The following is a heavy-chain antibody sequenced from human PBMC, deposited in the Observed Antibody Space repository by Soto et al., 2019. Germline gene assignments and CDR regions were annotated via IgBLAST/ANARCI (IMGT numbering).Heavy chain of an antibody. D-gene: IGHD4-17*01. Sequence: GGSLRLSFAASGFTFSTYAMIWVRQAPGKGLEWVSVITGSGGSTYYADSVKGRFTISRDTSKNTLFLQMNSLRAEDTAVYYCAKDRYGDYGGIDYWGQGTMVTGSS. CDR2: ITGSGGST. CDR1: GFTFSTYA. V-gene: IGHV3-23*01. CDR3: AKDRYGDYGGIDY. J-gene: IGHJ4*02.